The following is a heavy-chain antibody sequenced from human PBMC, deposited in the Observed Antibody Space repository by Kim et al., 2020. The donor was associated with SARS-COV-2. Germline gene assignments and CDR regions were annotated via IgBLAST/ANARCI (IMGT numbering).Heavy chain of an antibody. CDR3: AKDPDSNWGIAFDI. CDR1: GFTFDDYA. CDR2: ISWNSGSI. Sequence: GGYLRLSCAASGFTFDDYAMHWVRQAPGKGLEWVSGISWNSGSIGYADSVKGRFTISRDNAKNSLYLQMNSLRAEDTALYYCAKDPDSNWGIAFDIWGQGTMVTVSS. V-gene: IGHV3-9*01. D-gene: IGHD3-16*01. J-gene: IGHJ3*02.